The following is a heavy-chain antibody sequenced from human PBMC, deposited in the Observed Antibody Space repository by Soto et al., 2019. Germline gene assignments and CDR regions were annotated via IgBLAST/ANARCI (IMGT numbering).Heavy chain of an antibody. D-gene: IGHD6-19*01. V-gene: IGHV3-30*18. J-gene: IGHJ6*02. CDR1: GFTFSRYG. Sequence: GGSLRLSCAASGFTFSRYGMHWVRQAPGKGLEWVAVISYDGSNKYYADSVKGRFTISRDNSKNTLYLQMNSLRAEDTAVYYCAKVIAVADLYYYYGIDVWGQGTTVTVSS. CDR3: AKVIAVADLYYYYGIDV. CDR2: ISYDGSNK.